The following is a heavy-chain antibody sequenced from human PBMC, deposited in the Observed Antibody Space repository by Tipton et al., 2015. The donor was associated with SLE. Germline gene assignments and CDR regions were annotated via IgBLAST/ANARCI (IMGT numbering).Heavy chain of an antibody. J-gene: IGHJ4*02. CDR1: GDSMNSGVYY. D-gene: IGHD2-21*01. CDR3: AREGISYCGGDCHGSFDY. CDR2: IFSSGNT. Sequence: LRLSCTVSGDSMNSGVYYWSWLRQPAGKGLEWIGRIFSSGNTIYNPSLKSRVTISEDTSKNQFSLRLSSVTAAATAVYYCAREGISYCGGDCHGSFDYWGQGSLVTVSS. V-gene: IGHV4-61*02.